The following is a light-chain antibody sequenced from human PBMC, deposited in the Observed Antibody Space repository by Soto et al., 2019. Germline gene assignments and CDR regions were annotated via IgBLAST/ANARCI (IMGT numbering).Light chain of an antibody. CDR1: SSDVGGYNY. V-gene: IGLV2-8*01. J-gene: IGLJ1*01. Sequence: QSALTQPPSASGSPGQSVTISCTGTSSDVGGYNYVSWYQQHPGKAPKLMIYEVSKRPSGVPDRFSGSKSGNTASLTVSGLQAEDQADYYCSSYPARHNFDAFRPGTKVPVL. CDR2: EVS. CDR3: SSYPARHNFDA.